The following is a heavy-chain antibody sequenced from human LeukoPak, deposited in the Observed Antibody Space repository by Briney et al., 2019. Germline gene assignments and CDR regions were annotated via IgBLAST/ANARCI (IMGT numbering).Heavy chain of an antibody. CDR1: GGSISSSSYY. V-gene: IGHV4-39*01. CDR3: ARGSKDCSSTSCYHQALFDP. Sequence: SETLSLTCTVSGGSISSSSYYWGWIRQPPGKGLEWIGSIYYSGSTYYNPSLKSRVTISVDTSQNQFSPRLSSVTAADTAVYYCARGSKDCSSTSCYHQALFDPWGQGTLVTVSS. J-gene: IGHJ5*02. D-gene: IGHD2-2*01. CDR2: IYYSGST.